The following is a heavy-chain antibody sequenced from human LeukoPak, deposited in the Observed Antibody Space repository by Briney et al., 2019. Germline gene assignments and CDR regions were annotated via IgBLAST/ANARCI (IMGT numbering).Heavy chain of an antibody. CDR2: INPSGGST. D-gene: IGHD3-3*01. CDR1: GYTFTSYY. V-gene: IGHV1-46*01. Sequence: ASVKVSCRASGYTFTSYYMHWVRQAPGQGLEWMGIINPSGGSTSYAQKFQGRVTMTRDTSTSTVYMELSSLRSDDTAVYYCAREYDFWSGYGAFNIWGQGTMVTVSS. J-gene: IGHJ3*02. CDR3: AREYDFWSGYGAFNI.